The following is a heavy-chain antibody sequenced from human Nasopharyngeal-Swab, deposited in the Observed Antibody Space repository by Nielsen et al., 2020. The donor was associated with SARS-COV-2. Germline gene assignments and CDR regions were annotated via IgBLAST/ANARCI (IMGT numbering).Heavy chain of an antibody. V-gene: IGHV1-69*13. CDR3: ARIAIGMIVVASYYGMDV. Sequence: SVKVSCKASGGTFSSYAVSWGRQAPGQGLEWMGGIIPIFGTANYAQKFQGRVTITADESTSTAYMELSSLRSEDTAVYYCARIAIGMIVVASYYGMDVWGQGTTVTVSS. CDR1: GGTFSSYA. CDR2: IIPIFGTA. J-gene: IGHJ6*02. D-gene: IGHD3-22*01.